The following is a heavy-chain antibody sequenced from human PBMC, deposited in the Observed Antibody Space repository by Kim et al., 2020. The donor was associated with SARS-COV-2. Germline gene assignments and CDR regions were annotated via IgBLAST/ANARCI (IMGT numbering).Heavy chain of an antibody. Sequence: SVKVSCKASGGTFSSYAISWVRQAPGQGLEWMGGIIPIFGTANYAQKFQGRVTITADESTSTAYMELSSLRSEDTAVYYCARGFPRGYSYGYQPGPFDPWGQGTLVTVSS. V-gene: IGHV1-69*13. J-gene: IGHJ5*02. CDR1: GGTFSSYA. CDR3: ARGFPRGYSYGYQPGPFDP. CDR2: IIPIFGTA. D-gene: IGHD5-18*01.